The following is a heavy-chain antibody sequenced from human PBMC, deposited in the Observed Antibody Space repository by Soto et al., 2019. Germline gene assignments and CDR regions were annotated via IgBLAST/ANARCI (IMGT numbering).Heavy chain of an antibody. CDR2: INHSGST. V-gene: IGHV4-34*01. D-gene: IGHD3-9*01. CDR3: ARGSRRGSYYDILTGYYKSRWFDP. J-gene: IGHJ5*02. Sequence: SETLSLTXAVYGGSFSGYYWSWIRQPPGKGLEWIGEINHSGSTNYNPSLKSRVTISVDTSKNQFSLKLSSVTAADTAVYYCARGSRRGSYYDILTGYYKSRWFDPWGQGTLVTVSS. CDR1: GGSFSGYY.